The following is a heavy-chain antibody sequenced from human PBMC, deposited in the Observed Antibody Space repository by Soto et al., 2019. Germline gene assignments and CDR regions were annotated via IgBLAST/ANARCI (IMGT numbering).Heavy chain of an antibody. D-gene: IGHD4-17*01. CDR2: IIPIFGTA. Sequence: SVKVSCKASGGTFSSYAISWVRQAPGQGLEWMGGIIPIFGTADYAQKFQGRVTITADKSTSTAYMELSSLRSEDTAVYYCARGLNTVTSGYYYGMDVWGQGTTVTVSS. CDR1: GGTFSSYA. CDR3: ARGLNTVTSGYYYGMDV. V-gene: IGHV1-69*06. J-gene: IGHJ6*02.